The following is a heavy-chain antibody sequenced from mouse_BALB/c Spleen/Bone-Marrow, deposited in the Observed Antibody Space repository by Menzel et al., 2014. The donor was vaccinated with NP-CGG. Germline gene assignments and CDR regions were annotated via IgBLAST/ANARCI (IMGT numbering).Heavy chain of an antibody. CDR1: GFTFSSFG. CDR2: ISSGSSTI. D-gene: IGHD2-1*01. J-gene: IGHJ4*01. Sequence: VQLKESGGGLVQPGGSRKLSCAASGFTFSSFGMHWVRQAPEKGLEWVAYISSGSSTIYYADTVKGRSTISRDNPKNTLFLQMTSLRSEDTAMYYCARSRGNYLYYAMDYWGQGTSVTVSS. V-gene: IGHV5-17*02. CDR3: ARSRGNYLYYAMDY.